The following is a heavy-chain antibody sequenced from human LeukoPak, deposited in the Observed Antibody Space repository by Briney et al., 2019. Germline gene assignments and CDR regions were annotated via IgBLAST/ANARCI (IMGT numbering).Heavy chain of an antibody. CDR2: ISGSGGST. J-gene: IGHJ6*02. CDR1: GFTFSSYA. V-gene: IGHV3-23*01. CDR3: GTVTTGLSYYYGMDV. Sequence: GGSLRLSCAASGFTFSSYAMSWVRQAPGKGLEWVSAISGSGGSTYYADSVKGRFTISRDNSKNTLYLQMNSLRAEDTAVYYCGTVTTGLSYYYGMDVWGQGTTVTVSS. D-gene: IGHD4-17*01.